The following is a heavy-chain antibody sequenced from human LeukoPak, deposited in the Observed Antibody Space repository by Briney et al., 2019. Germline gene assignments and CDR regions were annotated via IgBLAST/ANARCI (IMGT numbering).Heavy chain of an antibody. CDR1: GFTFSSYG. V-gene: IGHV3-30*02. D-gene: IGHD6-19*01. CDR3: ARDRFSSAWYHQGPPDY. CDR2: IRYDGSNK. J-gene: IGHJ4*02. Sequence: GGSLRLSCAASGFTFSSYGMHWVRQAPGKGLEWVAFIRYDGSNKYYADSVKGRFTISRDNSKNTLYLQMNSLRAEDTAVYFCARDRFSSAWYHQGPPDYWGQGTLVTVSS.